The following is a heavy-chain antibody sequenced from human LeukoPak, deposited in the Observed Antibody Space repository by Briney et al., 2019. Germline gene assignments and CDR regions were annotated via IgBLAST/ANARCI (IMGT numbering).Heavy chain of an antibody. V-gene: IGHV4-59*01. CDR1: GGSISSYY. D-gene: IGHD2/OR15-2a*01. J-gene: IGHJ4*02. CDR3: ARVTGIGNFDY. CDR2: IYYSGST. Sequence: SETLSLTCTVPGGSISSYYWSWIRQPPGKGLEWIGYIYYSGSTNYNPSLKSRVTISVDTSKNQFSLKLSSVTAADTAVYYCARVTGIGNFDYWGQGTLVTVSS.